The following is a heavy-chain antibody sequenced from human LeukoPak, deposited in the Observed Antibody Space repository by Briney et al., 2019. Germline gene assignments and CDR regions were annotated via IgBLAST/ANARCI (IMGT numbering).Heavy chain of an antibody. V-gene: IGHV4-30-4*01. CDR2: MYYSGST. D-gene: IGHD3-22*01. CDR1: GGSISSGDYY. Sequence: PSETLSLTCTVSGGSISSGDYYWSWIRQPPGKGLEWIGYMYYSGSTYYNPSLKSRATISVDTSKNQFSLKLSSVTAADTAVYYCARPYYYDSRIDPWGQGTLVTDSS. J-gene: IGHJ5*02. CDR3: ARPYYYDSRIDP.